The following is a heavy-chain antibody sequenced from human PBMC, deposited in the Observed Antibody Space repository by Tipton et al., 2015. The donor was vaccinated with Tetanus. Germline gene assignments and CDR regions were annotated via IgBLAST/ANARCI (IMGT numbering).Heavy chain of an antibody. D-gene: IGHD2-15*01. CDR1: GGSMKSNY. J-gene: IGHJ4*02. CDR2: VSNSGST. Sequence: TLSLTCTVSGGSMKSNYWTWIRQPPGKGLEWIGYVSNSGSTNYNPSLKSRVTTSIDTSKNQFSLRLRSVTAADTAVYYCAKGYAAGTVDNWGQGTLVTVSS. CDR3: AKGYAAGTVDN. V-gene: IGHV4-59*01.